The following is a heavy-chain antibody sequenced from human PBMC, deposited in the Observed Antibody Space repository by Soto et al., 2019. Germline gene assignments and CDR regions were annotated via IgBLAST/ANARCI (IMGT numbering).Heavy chain of an antibody. CDR2: ISAYNGNT. V-gene: IGHV1-18*01. CDR3: ARSTDYDFWSGYYRTLDY. D-gene: IGHD3-3*01. Sequence: QVQLVQSGAEVKKPGASVKVSCKASGYTFTSYGISWVRQAPGQGLEWMGWISAYNGNTNYAQKLQGRVTITADKSTSTAYMELSSLRSEDTAVYYCARSTDYDFWSGYYRTLDYWGQGTLVTVSS. CDR1: GYTFTSYG. J-gene: IGHJ4*02.